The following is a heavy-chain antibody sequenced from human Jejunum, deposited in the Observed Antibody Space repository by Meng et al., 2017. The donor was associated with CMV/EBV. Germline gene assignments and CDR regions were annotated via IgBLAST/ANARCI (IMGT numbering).Heavy chain of an antibody. Sequence: LKISCAASGFTCSSYWMHWVRQAPGEGLVWVSRISSDGSSTSYADSVKGRFTISRDNAKNTLYLQMNSLRAEDTAVYYCASNRGYWGQGTLVTVSS. V-gene: IGHV3-74*01. CDR3: ASNRGY. J-gene: IGHJ4*02. CDR1: GFTCSSYW. CDR2: ISSDGSST.